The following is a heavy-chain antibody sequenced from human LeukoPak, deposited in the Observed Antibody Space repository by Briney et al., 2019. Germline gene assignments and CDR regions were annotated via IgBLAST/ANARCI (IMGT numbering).Heavy chain of an antibody. Sequence: ASVKVSCKASGYTFTGYYIYWVRQAPGQGLEWMGWINPDSGGANYAQKFQGRVTMTRDPSISTAYIELTSLTSDDTAVYYCARDLRGLGDYLDYWGQEPLVTVSS. CDR2: INPDSGGA. CDR3: ARDLRGLGDYLDY. V-gene: IGHV1-2*02. CDR1: GYTFTGYY. D-gene: IGHD1-26*01. J-gene: IGHJ4*02.